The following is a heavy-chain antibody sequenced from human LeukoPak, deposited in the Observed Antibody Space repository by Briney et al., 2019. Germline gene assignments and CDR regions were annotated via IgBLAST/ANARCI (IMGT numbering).Heavy chain of an antibody. CDR2: IWYDGSNK. CDR3: ARERGQLLWFGEFHIFDY. D-gene: IGHD3-10*01. J-gene: IGHJ4*02. CDR1: GFTSSSYG. V-gene: IGHV3-33*01. Sequence: GRSLRLSCAASGFTSSSYGMHWVRQAPGKGLEWVAVIWYDGSNKYYADSVKGRFTISRDNSKNTLYLQMNSLRAEDTAVYYCARERGQLLWFGEFHIFDYWGQGTLVTVSS.